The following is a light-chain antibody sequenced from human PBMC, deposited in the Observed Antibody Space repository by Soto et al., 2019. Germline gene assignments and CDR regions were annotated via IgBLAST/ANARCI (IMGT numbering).Light chain of an antibody. Sequence: EIVLTQSPGTLSLSPGERATLSCRASQSVTNNYLAWYRHKPGQAPRCLIYGAAIRSPGITDRFSGSGSGIDFTLTISRLGLEDFAVYYWQQYGSSLTFGQGTKLEIK. CDR1: QSVTNNY. CDR2: GAA. J-gene: IGKJ2*01. V-gene: IGKV3-20*01. CDR3: QQYGSSLT.